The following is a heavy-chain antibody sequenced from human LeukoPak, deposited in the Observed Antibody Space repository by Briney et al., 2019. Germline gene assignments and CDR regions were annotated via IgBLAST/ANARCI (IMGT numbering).Heavy chain of an antibody. D-gene: IGHD5-12*01. CDR3: AKLSDMAVATIPDN. Sequence: PGGSLRLSCAASGFTFRSYAMTWVHQAPGQGLEWVSIISGSGGSTTYADSVKGRFTISRDNSKNTVYLQMNSLRAEDTAVYYCAKLSDMAVATIPDNWGQGTLVTVSS. CDR1: GFTFRSYA. V-gene: IGHV3-23*01. J-gene: IGHJ4*02. CDR2: ISGSGGST.